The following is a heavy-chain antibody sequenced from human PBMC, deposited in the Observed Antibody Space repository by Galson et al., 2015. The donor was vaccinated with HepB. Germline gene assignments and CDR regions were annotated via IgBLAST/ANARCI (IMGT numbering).Heavy chain of an antibody. CDR2: TYYRSKWSN. CDR1: GDSVSSNSAA. CDR3: ARVAGTIYYYGMDV. D-gene: IGHD1-14*01. J-gene: IGHJ6*02. V-gene: IGHV6-1*01. Sequence: CAISGDSVSSNSAAWNWIRQSPSRGLEWLGRTYYRSKWSNDYAESIRSRITINRDTSKNHFSLHLNSVTPEDTAVYYCARVAGTIYYYGMDVWGQGTTVTVSS.